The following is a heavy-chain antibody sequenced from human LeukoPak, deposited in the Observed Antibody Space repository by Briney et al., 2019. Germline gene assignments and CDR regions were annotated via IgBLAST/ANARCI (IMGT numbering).Heavy chain of an antibody. CDR3: ARDLVYSGSFGVFDY. CDR2: ISHDRSNE. V-gene: IGHV3-30-3*01. Sequence: PGGSLRLSRAASGFTFSYYAMHWVRQAPGKGLEWVAVISHDRSNEYYADSVKGRFTISRDNSKNTLYLQMNSLRAEDTAVYCCARDLVYSGSFGVFDYWGQGTLVTVSS. J-gene: IGHJ4*02. CDR1: GFTFSYYA. D-gene: IGHD1-26*01.